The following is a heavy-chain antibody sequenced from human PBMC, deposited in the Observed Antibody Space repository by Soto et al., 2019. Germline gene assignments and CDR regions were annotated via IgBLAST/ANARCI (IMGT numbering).Heavy chain of an antibody. D-gene: IGHD5-18*01. J-gene: IGHJ6*04. CDR1: GYTFTSYG. CDR2: ISAYNGNT. Sequence: ASVKVSCKASGYTFTSYGISWVRQGPGQGLEWMGWISAYNGNTNYAQKLQGRVTMTTDTSTSTAYMELRSLRSDDTAVYYCARDLGPLGIQLWHSYYYSGMDVWGKRKKVTVXA. CDR3: ARDLGPLGIQLWHSYYYSGMDV. V-gene: IGHV1-18*01.